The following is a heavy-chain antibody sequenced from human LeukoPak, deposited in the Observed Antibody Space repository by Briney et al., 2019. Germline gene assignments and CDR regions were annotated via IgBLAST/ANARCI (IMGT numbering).Heavy chain of an antibody. CDR2: INPNSGGT. CDR1: GYTFTGYY. D-gene: IGHD6-6*01. Sequence: ASVKVSCKASGYTFTGYYMHWVRQAPGQGLKWMGWINPNSGGTNYAQKFQGRVTMTRDTSISTAYMELSRLRSDDTAVYYCARGIGSEYSSSFDYWGQGTLVTVSS. J-gene: IGHJ4*02. CDR3: ARGIGSEYSSSFDY. V-gene: IGHV1-2*02.